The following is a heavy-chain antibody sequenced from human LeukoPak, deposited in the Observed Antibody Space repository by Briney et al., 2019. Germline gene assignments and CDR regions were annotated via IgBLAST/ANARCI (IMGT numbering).Heavy chain of an antibody. V-gene: IGHV3-23*01. CDR2: ISGSGGST. Sequence: GGSLRLSCGASGFTFSSYAMSWVRQAPGKGLEWVSAISGSGGSTYYADSVKGRFTISRDNSKNTLYLQMNSLRAEDTAVYYCAKALDIVVVPAAISWFDPWGRGTLVTVSS. D-gene: IGHD2-2*01. CDR3: AKALDIVVVPAAISWFDP. J-gene: IGHJ5*02. CDR1: GFTFSSYA.